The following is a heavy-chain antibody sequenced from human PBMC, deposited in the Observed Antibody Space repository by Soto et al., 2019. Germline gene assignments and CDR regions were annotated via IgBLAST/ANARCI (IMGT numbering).Heavy chain of an antibody. CDR1: GYTLSSDG. CDR3: ANFMVRGPVITDHYFPP. CDR2: ISAYNGNT. Sequence: GASVKVSCKGSGYTLSSDGVSWGRQARGQGLEWMGWISAYNGNTNYARKFQDRVTMTIDTSTSTAYMELRSLRYDDTAVYYCANFMVRGPVITDHYFPPWGQGALVTASS. V-gene: IGHV1-18*01. D-gene: IGHD3-10*01. J-gene: IGHJ5*02.